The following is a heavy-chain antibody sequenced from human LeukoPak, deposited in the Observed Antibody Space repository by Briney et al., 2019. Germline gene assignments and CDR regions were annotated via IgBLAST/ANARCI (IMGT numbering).Heavy chain of an antibody. CDR2: INHNGNT. CDR1: GVSFSGYY. D-gene: IGHD3-22*01. CDR3: ARDYYDSSGYLPFRY. J-gene: IGHJ4*02. Sequence: SETLSLTCTVYGVSFSGYYWSWIRQPPGKGLEWIGEINHNGNTNYNPSLKSRVTVSVDTSKNQFSLRLSSVTAADTAVYYCARDYYDSSGYLPFRYWGQGTLVTVSS. V-gene: IGHV4-34*01.